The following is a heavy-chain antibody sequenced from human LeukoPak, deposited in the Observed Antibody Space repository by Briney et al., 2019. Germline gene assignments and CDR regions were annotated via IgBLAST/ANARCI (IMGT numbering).Heavy chain of an antibody. J-gene: IGHJ3*02. V-gene: IGHV4-34*01. D-gene: IGHD3-3*01. CDR2: INHSGST. Sequence: PSETLSLTCAVYGGSFSGYYWSWIRQPPGKGLEWIGEINHSGSTNYNPSLKSRVTISVDMSKNQFSLKLSSVTAADTAVYYCARVHLGYDFWSGPAPDAFDIWGQGTMVTVSS. CDR3: ARVHLGYDFWSGPAPDAFDI. CDR1: GGSFSGYY.